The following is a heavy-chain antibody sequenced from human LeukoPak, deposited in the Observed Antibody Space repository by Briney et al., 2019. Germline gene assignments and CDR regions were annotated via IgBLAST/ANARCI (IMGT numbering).Heavy chain of an antibody. CDR2: ITSSSSYI. CDR1: GFTFNTYI. Sequence: GESLRLSCVASGFTFNTYIMNWVRQAPGKGLEWVSSITSSSSYIYYSDSVKGRFTISRDNAKSSLYLQMNSLRDEDTAVYYCARDPYSGNYGDYYYYYMDVWGKGTTVTISS. V-gene: IGHV3-21*01. J-gene: IGHJ6*03. D-gene: IGHD1-26*01. CDR3: ARDPYSGNYGDYYYYYMDV.